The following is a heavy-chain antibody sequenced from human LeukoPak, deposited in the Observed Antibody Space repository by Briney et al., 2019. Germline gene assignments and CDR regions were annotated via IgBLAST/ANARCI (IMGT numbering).Heavy chain of an antibody. D-gene: IGHD6-19*01. CDR3: ARDNGMTSGWYAGRIDYYYGIDV. CDR2: ISYDGSNK. CDR1: GFTFSTYG. Sequence: GGSLRLSCAASGFTFSTYGMHWVRQAPGKGLEWVAVISYDGSNKYYADSVKGRFIISRDNSKNTLYLQINSLRDEDMAVYYCARDNGMTSGWYAGRIDYYYGIDVWGQGTTVTVSS. J-gene: IGHJ6*02. V-gene: IGHV3-30*03.